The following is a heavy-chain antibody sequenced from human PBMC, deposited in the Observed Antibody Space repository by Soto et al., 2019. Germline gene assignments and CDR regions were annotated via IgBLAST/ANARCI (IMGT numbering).Heavy chain of an antibody. Sequence: PGESLKISCKGSGYSFTSYWIGWVRQMPGKGLEWMGIIYPGDSDTRYSPSFQGQVTISADKSISTAYLQRSSLKASDTAMYYCARGYDLVRSYYYYYGMDVWGQGTTVTVSS. CDR1: GYSFTSYW. CDR2: IYPGDSDT. D-gene: IGHD3-3*01. CDR3: ARGYDLVRSYYYYYGMDV. V-gene: IGHV5-51*01. J-gene: IGHJ6*02.